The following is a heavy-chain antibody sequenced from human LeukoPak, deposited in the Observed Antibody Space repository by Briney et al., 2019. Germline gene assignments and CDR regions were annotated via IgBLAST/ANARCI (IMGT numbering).Heavy chain of an antibody. J-gene: IGHJ4*02. CDR2: IYYSGST. CDR3: ASSYMEGSTSTLYDFWSGYSSLPFDY. Sequence: SETLSLTCTVSGGSISSSSYYWGWIRQPPGKGLEWIGSIYYSGSTYYNPSLKSRVTISVDTSKNQFSLKLSSVTAADTAVYYCASSYMEGSTSTLYDFWSGYSSLPFDYWGQGTLVTVSS. D-gene: IGHD3-3*01. CDR1: GGSISSSSYY. V-gene: IGHV4-39*01.